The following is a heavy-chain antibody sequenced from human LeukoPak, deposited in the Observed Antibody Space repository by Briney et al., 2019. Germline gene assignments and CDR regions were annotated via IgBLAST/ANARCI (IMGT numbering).Heavy chain of an antibody. J-gene: IGHJ4*02. Sequence: SGSVKVSCKASGYTFTSYDINWVRQATGQGLEWMGWMNPNSGNTGYAQKFQGRVTMTRDTSISTAYMELSSLRSEDTAVYYCARGSSTSCFDYWGQGTLVTVSS. D-gene: IGHD2-2*01. CDR3: ARGSSTSCFDY. V-gene: IGHV1-8*01. CDR1: GYTFTSYD. CDR2: MNPNSGNT.